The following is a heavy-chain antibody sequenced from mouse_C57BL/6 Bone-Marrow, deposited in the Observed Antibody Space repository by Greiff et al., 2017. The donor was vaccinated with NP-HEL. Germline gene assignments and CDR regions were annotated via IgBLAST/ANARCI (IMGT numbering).Heavy chain of an antibody. CDR2: ISYDGSN. J-gene: IGHJ2*01. Sequence: ESGPGLVKPSQSLSLTCSVTGYSIPSGYYWNWIRQFPGNKLEWMGYISYDGSNNYNPSLQNRISITRYTSKNQFFLKLNSVTTEDTATYYCASGGDVDYWGKGTTLTVSS. CDR3: ASGGDVDY. V-gene: IGHV3-6*01. D-gene: IGHD3-3*01. CDR1: GYSIPSGYY.